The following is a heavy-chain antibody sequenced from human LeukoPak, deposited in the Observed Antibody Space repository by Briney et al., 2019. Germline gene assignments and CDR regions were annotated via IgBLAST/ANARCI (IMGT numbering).Heavy chain of an antibody. CDR2: IHRSGST. CDR3: ARVDWLLDY. Sequence: SETLSLTCTVSGYSISRGYHWGWIRQAPGKGLEWIGCIHRSGSTYYNPSLESRLTISVDTSDNQSSLKLSSVTAADTAVYYCARVDWLLDYWGQGTLVTVSS. J-gene: IGHJ4*02. D-gene: IGHD3-9*01. CDR1: GYSISRGYH. V-gene: IGHV4-38-2*02.